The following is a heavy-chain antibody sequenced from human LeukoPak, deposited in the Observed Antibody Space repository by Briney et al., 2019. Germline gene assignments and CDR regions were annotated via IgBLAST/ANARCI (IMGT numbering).Heavy chain of an antibody. CDR1: GFTFSSYW. Sequence: GGSLRLSCAASGFTFSSYWMSWVRQAPGKGLEWVANIKQDGSGKNCVDSVKGRFTISRDNAKKSLYLQMNSLRAEDTAVYYCVRDTRSYDTSGYYYFDYWGQGALVTVSS. D-gene: IGHD3-22*01. CDR3: VRDTRSYDTSGYYYFDY. V-gene: IGHV3-7*03. CDR2: IKQDGSGK. J-gene: IGHJ4*02.